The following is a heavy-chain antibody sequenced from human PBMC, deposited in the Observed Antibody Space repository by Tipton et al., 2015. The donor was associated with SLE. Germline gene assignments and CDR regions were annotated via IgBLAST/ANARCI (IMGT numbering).Heavy chain of an antibody. V-gene: IGHV4-34*01. CDR3: ARAPGSSSIDY. D-gene: IGHD6-13*01. CDR2: INHSRST. CDR1: GGSFSGYY. J-gene: IGHJ4*02. Sequence: TLSLTCAVCGGSFSGYYWSWIRQSPGKGLEWIGEINHSRSTNYNPSLKSRVAMSVDTSKNQFSLKLSSVTAADTAVYYCARAPGSSSIDYWGQGTLVTVSS.